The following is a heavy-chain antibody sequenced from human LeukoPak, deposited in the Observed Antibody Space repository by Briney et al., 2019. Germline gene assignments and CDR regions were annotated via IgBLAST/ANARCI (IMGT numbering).Heavy chain of an antibody. CDR3: ASYVLGDAFDI. D-gene: IGHD3-3*02. CDR1: GFNFSSYG. V-gene: IGHV3-33*01. J-gene: IGHJ3*02. Sequence: GGSLRLSCAASGFNFSSYGMHWVRQAPGKGLEWVAVIWYDGSNKYYADSVKGRFTISRDNSKNTLYLQMNSLRAEDTAVYYCASYVLGDAFDIWGQGTMVTVSS. CDR2: IWYDGSNK.